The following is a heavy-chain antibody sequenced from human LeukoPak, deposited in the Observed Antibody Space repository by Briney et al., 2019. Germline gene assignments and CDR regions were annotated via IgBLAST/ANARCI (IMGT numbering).Heavy chain of an antibody. Sequence: GGSLRLPCAASTYTFSSYAMSWVRQAPGKGLEWVSAISAGADSTYYADSVQGRFTISRDNSKNTLFLQMSGLRAEDTAVYFCARGAYGDYDSRGQGTLVTVSS. V-gene: IGHV3-23*01. CDR1: TYTFSSYA. CDR2: ISAGADST. D-gene: IGHD4-17*01. J-gene: IGHJ5*01. CDR3: ARGAYGDYDS.